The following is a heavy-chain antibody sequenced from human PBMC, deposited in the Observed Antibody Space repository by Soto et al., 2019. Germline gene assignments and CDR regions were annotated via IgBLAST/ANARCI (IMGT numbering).Heavy chain of an antibody. V-gene: IGHV4-59*01. CDR2: IYYSGST. D-gene: IGHD2-15*01. Sequence: QVQLQESGPGLVKPSETLSLTCTVSGGSISSYYWSWIRQPPGKGLEWIGYIYYSGSTNYNPSLKSRVTISVDTSKNQFSLKLSSVTAADTAVYYCARERLYCSGGSCYDYWGQGTLVTVSS. CDR1: GGSISSYY. J-gene: IGHJ4*02. CDR3: ARERLYCSGGSCYDY.